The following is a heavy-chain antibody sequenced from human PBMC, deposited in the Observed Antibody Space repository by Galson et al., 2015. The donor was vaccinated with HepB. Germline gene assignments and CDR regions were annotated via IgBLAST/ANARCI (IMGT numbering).Heavy chain of an antibody. Sequence: SLRLSCAASGFTFSSYGMHWVRQAPGKGLEWVAVISYDGSNKYYADSVKGRFTISRDNSKNTLYLQMNSLRAEDTAVYYCARANYGGNSDLDYWGQGTLVTVSS. CDR3: ARANYGGNSDLDY. J-gene: IGHJ4*02. CDR2: ISYDGSNK. CDR1: GFTFSSYG. D-gene: IGHD4-23*01. V-gene: IGHV3-30*03.